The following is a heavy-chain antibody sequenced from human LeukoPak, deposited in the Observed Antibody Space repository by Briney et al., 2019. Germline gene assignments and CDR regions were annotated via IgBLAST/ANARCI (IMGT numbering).Heavy chain of an antibody. D-gene: IGHD1-26*01. CDR2: IYYSGST. J-gene: IGHJ3*02. CDR1: GGSISSSSYY. CDR3: ARRWDLLHNAFDI. Sequence: SETLSLTCTVSGGSISSSSYYWAWIRQPPGKGLEWIGSIYYSGSTYYNPSLESRVTISVDTSESQVSLHLSSVTAADTAVYYCARRWDLLHNAFDIWGQGTLVTVSS. V-gene: IGHV4-39*07.